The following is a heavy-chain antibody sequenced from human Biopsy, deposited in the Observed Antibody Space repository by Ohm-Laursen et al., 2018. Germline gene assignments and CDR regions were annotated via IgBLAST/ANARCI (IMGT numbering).Heavy chain of an antibody. CDR2: IYSGGNT. CDR1: GDSLSSGPDN. J-gene: IGHJ4*02. CDR3: ARGRRTSGWPYFAN. D-gene: IGHD6-19*01. V-gene: IGHV4-61*01. Sequence: GTLSLTCTVSGDSLSSGPDNWSWIRQPPGQGLEYIGFIYSGGNTNYNLSLQNRVTMSVDTSKNQFSLKLSSVIATDTAVYYCARGRRTSGWPYFANWGQGTLVIVSS.